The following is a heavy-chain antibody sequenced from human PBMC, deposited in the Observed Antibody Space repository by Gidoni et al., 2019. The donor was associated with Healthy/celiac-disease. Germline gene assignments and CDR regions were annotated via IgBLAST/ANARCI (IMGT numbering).Heavy chain of an antibody. CDR1: GGSISSGSYY. V-gene: IGHV4-61*02. CDR3: AREHSSPPMLWYFDL. D-gene: IGHD6-13*01. J-gene: IGHJ2*01. Sequence: QVQLQESGPGLVKPSQTLSLTCTVSGGSISSGSYYWSWIRQPAGKGLEWIGRIYTSGSTNYNPSLKSRVTISVDTSKNQFSLKLSSVTAADTAVYYCAREHSSPPMLWYFDLWGRGTLVTVSS. CDR2: IYTSGST.